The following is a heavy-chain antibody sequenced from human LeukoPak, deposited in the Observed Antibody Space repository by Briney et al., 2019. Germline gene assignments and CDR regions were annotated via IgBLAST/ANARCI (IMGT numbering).Heavy chain of an antibody. D-gene: IGHD6-6*01. J-gene: IGHJ4*02. V-gene: IGHV3-23*01. Sequence: GGSLRLSCTASVFTFSSFAMSWVRQAPGKGLEWVSGISGSGDNTYYADSVKGRFTISRDNSKNTVYLQIDSLRAEDVAVYYCAGWQLTLFDYWGQGTLVTVSS. CDR2: ISGSGDNT. CDR1: VFTFSSFA. CDR3: AGWQLTLFDY.